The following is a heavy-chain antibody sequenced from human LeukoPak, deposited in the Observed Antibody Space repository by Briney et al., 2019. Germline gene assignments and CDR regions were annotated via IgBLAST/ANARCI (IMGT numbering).Heavy chain of an antibody. V-gene: IGHV3-30-3*01. J-gene: IGHJ4*02. CDR2: ISYDGSNK. Sequence: PGRSLRLSCAASGFTFSSYAMHWVRQAPGKGLEWVAVISYDGSNKYYADSVKGRFTISRDNSKNTLYLQMNSLRAEDTAVYYCARYSGSSEENYWGQGTLVTVSS. D-gene: IGHD1-26*01. CDR1: GFTFSSYA. CDR3: ARYSGSSEENY.